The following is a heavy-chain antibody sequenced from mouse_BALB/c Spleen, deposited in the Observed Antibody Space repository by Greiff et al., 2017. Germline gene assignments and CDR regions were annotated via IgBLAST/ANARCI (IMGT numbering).Heavy chain of an antibody. Sequence: QVQLKESGAELVRPGTSVKISCKASGYTFTNYWLGWVKQRPGHGLEWIGDIYPGGGYTNYNEKFKGKATLTADTSSSTAYMQLSSLTSEDSAVYFCARPHYYGSSGYFDYWGQGTTLTVSS. CDR1: GYTFTNYW. V-gene: IGHV1-63*02. D-gene: IGHD1-1*01. CDR2: IYPGGGYT. CDR3: ARPHYYGSSGYFDY. J-gene: IGHJ2*01.